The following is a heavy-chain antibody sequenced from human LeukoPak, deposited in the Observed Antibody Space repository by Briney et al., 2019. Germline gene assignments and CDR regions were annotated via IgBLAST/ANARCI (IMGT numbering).Heavy chain of an antibody. J-gene: IGHJ4*02. CDR1: GFTFSSYS. D-gene: IGHD2-2*01. Sequence: GGSLRLSCAVSGFTFSSYSMNWVRQAPGKGLEWISYISSSSDTIYYADSVKGRFTISRDNAKNSLYLQMNSLRAEDTAVYYCARDTRGESDYWGQGTLDTVSS. CDR3: ARDTRGESDY. CDR2: ISSSSDTI. V-gene: IGHV3-48*04.